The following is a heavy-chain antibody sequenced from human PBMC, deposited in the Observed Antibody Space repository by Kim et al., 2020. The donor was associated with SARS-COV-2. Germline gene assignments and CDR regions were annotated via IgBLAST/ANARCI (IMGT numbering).Heavy chain of an antibody. D-gene: IGHD6-25*01. CDR3: ARRGAAADTIDY. CDR1: GYTFTDYY. CDR2: IIPNIGTA. V-gene: IGHV1-69*13. J-gene: IGHJ4*02. Sequence: SVKVSCKASGYTFTDYYMHWVRQAPGQGLEWMGGIIPNIGTANYAQKFQGRVTITADESTNTAYMELSSLRSEDTAVYYCARRGAAADTIDYWGQGTLVTVSS.